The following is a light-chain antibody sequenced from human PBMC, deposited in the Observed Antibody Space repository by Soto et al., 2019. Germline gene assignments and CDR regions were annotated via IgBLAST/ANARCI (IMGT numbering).Light chain of an antibody. CDR3: SSYTSISTGV. V-gene: IGLV2-14*01. CDR1: SSDVGGYNY. Sequence: QSVLTQPASVSGSPGQSITISCTGTSSDVGGYNYVSWYQQHPGKAPKLMIYEVSNRPSGVSNRFSGSKSGNTASLTISELQAEDEADYYCSSYTSISTGVFGGGTKLTVL. CDR2: EVS. J-gene: IGLJ3*02.